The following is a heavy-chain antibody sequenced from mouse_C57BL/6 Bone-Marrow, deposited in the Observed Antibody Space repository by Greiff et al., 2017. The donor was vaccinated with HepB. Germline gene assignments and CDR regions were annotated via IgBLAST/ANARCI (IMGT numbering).Heavy chain of an antibody. CDR3: TRLGTTEFDY. CDR1: GYTFTDYE. CDR2: IDPETGGT. J-gene: IGHJ2*01. V-gene: IGHV1-15*01. Sequence: VQVVESGAELVRPGASVTLSCKASGYTFTDYEMHWVKQTPVHGLEWIGAIDPETGGTAYNQKFKGKAILTADKSSSTAYMELRSLTSEDSAVYYCTRLGTTEFDYWGQGTTLTVSS. D-gene: IGHD1-1*01.